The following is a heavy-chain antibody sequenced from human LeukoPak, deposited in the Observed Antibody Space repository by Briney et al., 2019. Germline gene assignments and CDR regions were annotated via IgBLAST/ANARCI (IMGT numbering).Heavy chain of an antibody. Sequence: SETLSLTCTVSGGSISSYYWSWIRQPPGKGLEWIGYIYYSGSTNYNPSLKSRVTISVDTSKNQFSLKLSSVTAADTAVYYCAGAPHTYYDFWSGSEFDCWGQGTLVTVSS. CDR1: GGSISSYY. D-gene: IGHD3-3*01. V-gene: IGHV4-59*01. CDR2: IYYSGST. J-gene: IGHJ4*02. CDR3: AGAPHTYYDFWSGSEFDC.